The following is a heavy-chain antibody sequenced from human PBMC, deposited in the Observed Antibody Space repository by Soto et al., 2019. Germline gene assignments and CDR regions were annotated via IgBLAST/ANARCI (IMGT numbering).Heavy chain of an antibody. Sequence: PSESLSLTCSVSGGSISSGGYYWSWIRQPPGKGLEWIGYIYHSGSTYYNPSLKSRVTISVDRSKNQFSLKLSSVTAADTAVYYCARAVVPAAIGGNWFDPWGQGTLVPVPS. D-gene: IGHD2-2*02. CDR2: IYHSGST. CDR1: GGSISSGGYY. V-gene: IGHV4-30-2*01. J-gene: IGHJ5*02. CDR3: ARAVVPAAIGGNWFDP.